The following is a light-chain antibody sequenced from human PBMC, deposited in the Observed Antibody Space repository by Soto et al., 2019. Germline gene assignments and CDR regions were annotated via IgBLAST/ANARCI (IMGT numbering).Light chain of an antibody. CDR3: LQHDSFPNT. J-gene: IGKJ2*01. CDR1: QDISNY. Sequence: DIQMTQSPSAMSASVGDRVTITCRASQDISNYLVWFQQKPGKVPQRLIYAASTLQSGAPSRFSGSGSGTEFTLTISSLQPEDFATYYCLQHDSFPNTFGQGTKLEIK. V-gene: IGKV1-17*03. CDR2: AAS.